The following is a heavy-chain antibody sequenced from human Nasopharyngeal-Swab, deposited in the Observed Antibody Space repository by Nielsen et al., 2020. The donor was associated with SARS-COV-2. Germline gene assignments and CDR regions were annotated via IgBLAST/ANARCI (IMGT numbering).Heavy chain of an antibody. Sequence: VRQAPGKGLEWVAVISYDGSNKYYADSVKGRFTISRDNSKNTLYLQMNSLRAGDTAVYYCAKDLGGNYGDYPPYFDLWGRGTLVTVSS. V-gene: IGHV3-30*18. CDR2: ISYDGSNK. CDR3: AKDLGGNYGDYPPYFDL. D-gene: IGHD4-17*01. J-gene: IGHJ2*01.